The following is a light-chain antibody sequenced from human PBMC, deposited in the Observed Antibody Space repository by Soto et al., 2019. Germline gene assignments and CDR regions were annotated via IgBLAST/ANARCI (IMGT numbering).Light chain of an antibody. J-gene: IGLJ1*01. CDR1: SSDIGGYKY. CDR3: SSYTSTWV. V-gene: IGLV2-14*01. CDR2: DVN. Sequence: QSALTQPASVSGSPGQSITISCTGASSDIGGYKYVSLYQQYPGEAPKLILYDVNSRPSGVSNRFSGSKSGNTASLTISGLQAVDEADYYCSSYTSTWVFGTGTNRTVL.